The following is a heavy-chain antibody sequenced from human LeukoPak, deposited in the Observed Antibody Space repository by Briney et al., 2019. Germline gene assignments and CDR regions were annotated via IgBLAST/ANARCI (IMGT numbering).Heavy chain of an antibody. CDR1: GFTFSNAW. CDR2: IKSKTDGWTT. V-gene: IGHV3-15*01. CDR3: TTGGLTLDN. Sequence: GGSLRLSCAASGFTFSNAWVSWVRQAPGKGLEWVGRIKSKTDGWTTDYAAPVKGRFTISRDDSKDTLYLQMNTLKTEDTAVYYCTTGGLTLDNWGQGTLVTVSS. D-gene: IGHD2-2*03. J-gene: IGHJ4*02.